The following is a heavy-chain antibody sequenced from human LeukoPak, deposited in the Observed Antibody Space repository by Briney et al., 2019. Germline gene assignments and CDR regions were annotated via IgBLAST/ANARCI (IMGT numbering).Heavy chain of an antibody. J-gene: IGHJ4*02. D-gene: IGHD4-17*01. V-gene: IGHV4-39*07. Sequence: PSETLSLTGTVSAVSINSSSYYWGWIRQPPGTGLELIGSIYYSGSTYYNPSLKSRVTISVDTSKSQFSLKLSSVSAADTAVYYCARADDYGDYFDYWGQGTLVTV. CDR3: ARADDYGDYFDY. CDR1: AVSINSSSYY. CDR2: IYYSGST.